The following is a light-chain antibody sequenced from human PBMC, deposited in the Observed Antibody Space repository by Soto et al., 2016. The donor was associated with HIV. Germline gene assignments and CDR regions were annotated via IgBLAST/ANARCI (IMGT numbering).Light chain of an antibody. J-gene: IGKJ1*01. Sequence: DIQLTQSPSSLSASVGDRVTITCRASQGIRKDLGWYHQKPGKAPQRLIQAASTLHSGAPSRFSGSGSGTEFTLTISNLQPDDCATYYCQQYDTSWTFGQGTKVEIK. V-gene: IGKV1-17*02. CDR2: AAS. CDR3: QQYDTSWT. CDR1: QGIRKD.